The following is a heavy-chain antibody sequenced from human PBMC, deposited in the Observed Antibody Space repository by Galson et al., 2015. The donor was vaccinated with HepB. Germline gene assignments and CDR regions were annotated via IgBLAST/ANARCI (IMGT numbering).Heavy chain of an antibody. Sequence: SLRLSCAASGFTFSSYGMHWVRQAPGKGLEWVAVISYDGSNRYYADSVKGRFTISRDKFENTVYLQMNSLRAEDTAVYYCAKDGGSGNYWPDYYYYGMAVWGPGTTVTVSS. D-gene: IGHD3-10*01. V-gene: IGHV3-30*18. CDR3: AKDGGSGNYWPDYYYYGMAV. J-gene: IGHJ6*02. CDR1: GFTFSSYG. CDR2: ISYDGSNR.